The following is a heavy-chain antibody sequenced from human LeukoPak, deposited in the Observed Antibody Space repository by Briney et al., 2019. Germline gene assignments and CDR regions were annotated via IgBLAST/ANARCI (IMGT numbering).Heavy chain of an antibody. CDR3: AFSRGCSYANWFDP. CDR1: GFTFSSYA. V-gene: IGHV3-23*01. J-gene: IGHJ5*02. D-gene: IGHD5-18*01. CDR2: ISGSGGST. Sequence: GGSLRLSCAASGFTFSSYAMSWVRQAPGKGLEWVSAISGSGGSTYYADSVKGRFTISRDNSKNTLYLQMNSLRAEDTAVYYCAFSRGCSYANWFDPWGQGTLVTVSS.